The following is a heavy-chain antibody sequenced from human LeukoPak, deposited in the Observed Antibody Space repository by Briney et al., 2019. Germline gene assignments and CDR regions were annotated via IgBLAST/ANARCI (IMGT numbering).Heavy chain of an antibody. CDR3: NLDGLAV. D-gene: IGHD3/OR15-3a*01. V-gene: IGHV1-24*01. CDR2: FDPEDGET. Sequence: ASVNVSCKVSGYTLTELSMHWVRQAPGKGLEWMGGFDPEDGETIYAQKFQGRVTMTGDTSTDTAYMELSSLRSEDTAVYYCNLDGLAVWGQGTTVTVSS. J-gene: IGHJ6*01. CDR1: GYTLTELS.